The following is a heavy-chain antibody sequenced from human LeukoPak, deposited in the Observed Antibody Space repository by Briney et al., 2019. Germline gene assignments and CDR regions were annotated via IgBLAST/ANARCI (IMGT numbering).Heavy chain of an antibody. J-gene: IGHJ5*02. D-gene: IGHD2-2*01. CDR2: INPNSGGT. CDR3: ARDWRGCSSTSCSARDWFDP. CDR1: GGTFSSYA. Sequence: ASVKVSCKASGGTFSSYAISWVRQAPGQGLEWMGWINPNSGGTNYAQKFQGRVTMTRDTSISTAYMELSRLRSDDTAVYYCARDWRGCSSTSCSARDWFDPWGQGTLVTVSS. V-gene: IGHV1-2*02.